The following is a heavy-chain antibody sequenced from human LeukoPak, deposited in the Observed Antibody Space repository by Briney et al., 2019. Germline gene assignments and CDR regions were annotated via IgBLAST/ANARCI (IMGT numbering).Heavy chain of an antibody. CDR3: ARDAITMIGGHPGVLHWFDP. J-gene: IGHJ5*02. CDR1: GYTFTSYG. D-gene: IGHD3-22*01. CDR2: ISAYNGNT. Sequence: GASVKVSCKASGYTFTSYGISWVRQAPGQGLEWMGWISAYNGNTNYAQKLQGRVTMTTDTSTSTAYMELRSLRSDDTAAYYCARDAITMIGGHPGVLHWFDPWGQGTLVTVSS. V-gene: IGHV1-18*01.